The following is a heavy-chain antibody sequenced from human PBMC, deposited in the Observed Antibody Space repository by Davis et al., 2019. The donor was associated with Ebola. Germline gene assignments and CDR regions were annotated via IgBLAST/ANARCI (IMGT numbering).Heavy chain of an antibody. J-gene: IGHJ3*02. CDR1: GGSFSGYY. D-gene: IGHD3-22*01. Sequence: MPGGSLRLSCAVYGGSFSGYYWSWIRQPPGKGLEWIGEINHSGSTNYNPSLKSRVTISVATSKNQFSLKLSSVTAADTAVYYCAREEYYYDSSGYHRGAFDIWGQGTMVTVSS. CDR3: AREEYYYDSSGYHRGAFDI. V-gene: IGHV4-34*01. CDR2: INHSGST.